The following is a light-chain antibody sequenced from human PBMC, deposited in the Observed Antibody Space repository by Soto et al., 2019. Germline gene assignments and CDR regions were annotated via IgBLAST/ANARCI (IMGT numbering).Light chain of an antibody. J-gene: IGKJ1*01. CDR1: PSVGSN. CDR2: GAS. V-gene: IGKV3-15*01. Sequence: EIVMTQAPATLSVSPGERATLSCRASPSVGSNLAWYQQKPGQAPRLLIYGASTRAIGIPARFSGSGSGTEFTLTISSLQSEDFAIYFCQQYNNWPPERTFGQGTKVEIK. CDR3: QQYNNWPPERT.